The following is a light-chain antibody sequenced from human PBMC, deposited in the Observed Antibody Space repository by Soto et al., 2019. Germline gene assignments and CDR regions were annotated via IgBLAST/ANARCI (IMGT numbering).Light chain of an antibody. J-gene: IGKJ1*01. V-gene: IGKV3-20*01. CDR2: GAS. CDR1: QSVTNSY. CDR3: QDYGNSRT. Sequence: EVVLTQSPGTLSLSPGERPTLSCRASQSVTNSYLAWYQQKPGQAPRLLIYGASRRATDIPDRFSGSGSETDFTLTITRVEPDDFAVYYCQDYGNSRTFGQGTKVEIK.